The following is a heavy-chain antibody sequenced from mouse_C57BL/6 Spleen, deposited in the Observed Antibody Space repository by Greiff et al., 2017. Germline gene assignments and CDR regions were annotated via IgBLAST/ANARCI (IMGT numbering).Heavy chain of an antibody. CDR3: ARPLWLRREPYYAMDY. Sequence: VQVVESGAELMKPGASVKLSCKATGYTFTGYWIEWVKQRPGHGLEWIGEILPGSGSTNYNEKFKGKATFTADTSSNTAYMQLSSLTTEDSAIYYCARPLWLRREPYYAMDYWGQGTSVTVSS. D-gene: IGHD2-2*01. V-gene: IGHV1-9*01. J-gene: IGHJ4*01. CDR1: GYTFTGYW. CDR2: ILPGSGST.